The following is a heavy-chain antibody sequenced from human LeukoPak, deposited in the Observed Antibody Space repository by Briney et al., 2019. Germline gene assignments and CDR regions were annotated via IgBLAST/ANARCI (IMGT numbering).Heavy chain of an antibody. CDR1: GFTLSTYW. D-gene: IGHD3-10*01. Sequence: SGGSLRLSCGASGFTLSTYWMSWVRQAPGKGLEWVASINQDGSQKYYVDSVKGRFTISRDNSKNTLYQQMNSLRAEDTAVYYCAKLTSITLELPTDYWGQGTLVTVSS. CDR2: INQDGSQK. J-gene: IGHJ4*02. V-gene: IGHV3-7*01. CDR3: AKLTSITLELPTDY.